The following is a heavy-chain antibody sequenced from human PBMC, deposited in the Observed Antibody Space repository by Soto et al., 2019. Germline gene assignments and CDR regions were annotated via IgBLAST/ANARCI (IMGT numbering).Heavy chain of an antibody. CDR1: GFTFSSHG. Sequence: ESGGGVVQPGRSLRLSCAASGFTFSSHGMHWIRQAPGTGLEWVAVIPYDGSHQYYADSVKGRFSISRDNSKNTLYLQMNSLRAEDTAVYYCAKLRVLEWEVQESDYWGQGTLVSVSS. V-gene: IGHV3-30*18. D-gene: IGHD3-3*01. CDR2: IPYDGSHQ. CDR3: AKLRVLEWEVQESDY. J-gene: IGHJ4*02.